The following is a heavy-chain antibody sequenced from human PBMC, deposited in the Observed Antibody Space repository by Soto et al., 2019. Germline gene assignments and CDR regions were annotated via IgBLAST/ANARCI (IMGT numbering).Heavy chain of an antibody. V-gene: IGHV1-2*02. Sequence: ASVKVSCKASGYTFSGYHMHWVRQAPGQGLARMGWMNVYNGETNIAQKFQGRVAMTRDTSITTAYVELSRQRFDDTAVYFCAREGATRRPSRPAIGWLESWGQGTLVTVSS. D-gene: IGHD2-2*02. CDR3: AREGATRRPSRPAIGWLES. J-gene: IGHJ5*01. CDR2: MNVYNGET. CDR1: GYTFSGYH.